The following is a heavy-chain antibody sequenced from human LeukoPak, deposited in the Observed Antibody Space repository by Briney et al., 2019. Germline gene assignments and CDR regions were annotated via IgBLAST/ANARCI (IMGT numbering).Heavy chain of an antibody. CDR1: GGSISSYY. V-gene: IGHV4-59*01. Sequence: SETLSLTCTVSGGSISSYYWSWIRQPPGKGLEWIGYIYYSGSTNYNPSLKSRVTISVDTSKNQFSLKLSSVTAADTAVYYCARAPPITIFGVASNWFDPWGQGTLVTVSS. J-gene: IGHJ5*02. CDR3: ARAPPITIFGVASNWFDP. D-gene: IGHD3-3*01. CDR2: IYYSGST.